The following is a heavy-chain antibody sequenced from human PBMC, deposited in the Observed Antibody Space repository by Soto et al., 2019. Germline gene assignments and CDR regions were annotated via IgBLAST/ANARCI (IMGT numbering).Heavy chain of an antibody. D-gene: IGHD5-18*01. CDR3: ASAQRTFYYYGMDV. CDR1: GFTFSSYW. V-gene: IGHV3-74*01. J-gene: IGHJ6*02. Sequence: GGSLRLSCAASGFTFSSYWMHWVRQAPGKGLVWVSRINSDGSSTSYADSVKGRFTISRDNAKNTLYLQMNSLRAEDTAVYYCASAQRTFYYYGMDVWGQGTTVTVSS. CDR2: INSDGSST.